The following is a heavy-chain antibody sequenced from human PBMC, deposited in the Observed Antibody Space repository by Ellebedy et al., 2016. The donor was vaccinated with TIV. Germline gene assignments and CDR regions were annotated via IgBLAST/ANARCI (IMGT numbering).Heavy chain of an antibody. CDR2: IWFDGSNP. Sequence: GESLKISXAASGFDFSRYGMHWVRQAPGKGLEWVAVIWFDGSNPYYADSVRGRFTISRDNFQNTLSLQMDSLRDEDMAVYYCARDGGRDCIWGDYRFDHWGQGTLVTVSS. J-gene: IGHJ4*02. CDR3: ARDGGRDCIWGDYRFDH. CDR1: GFDFSRYG. V-gene: IGHV3-33*01. D-gene: IGHD3-16*02.